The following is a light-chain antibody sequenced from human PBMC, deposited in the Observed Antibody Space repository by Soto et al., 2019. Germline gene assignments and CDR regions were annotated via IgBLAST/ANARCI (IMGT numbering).Light chain of an antibody. CDR1: QNINIY. V-gene: IGKV1-39*01. CDR3: QQIYITPYT. J-gene: IGKJ2*01. CDR2: TSS. Sequence: DIQRTQSPSSLSVSVGDRVTITCRASQNINIYLNWYQQKPGKAPKLLIYTSSNLQSGVSSRFSGSGSGTDSTLTISSLQPEDFATYYCQQIYITPYTFGQGTKLEI.